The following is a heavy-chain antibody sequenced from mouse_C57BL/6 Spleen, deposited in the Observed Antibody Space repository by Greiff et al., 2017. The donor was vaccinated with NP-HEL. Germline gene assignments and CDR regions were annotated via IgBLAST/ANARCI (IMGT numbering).Heavy chain of an antibody. J-gene: IGHJ1*03. CDR3: ARHDGSSSPYFDV. CDR1: GFTFSSYT. D-gene: IGHD1-1*01. CDR2: ISGGGGNT. Sequence: EVKLVESGGGLVKPGGSLKLSCAASGFTFSSYTMSWVRQTPDKRLEWVATISGGGGNTYYPDSVKGRFTISRDNAKNTLYLQMSSLRSEDTAWYYCARHDGSSSPYFDVWGTGTTVTVSS. V-gene: IGHV5-9*01.